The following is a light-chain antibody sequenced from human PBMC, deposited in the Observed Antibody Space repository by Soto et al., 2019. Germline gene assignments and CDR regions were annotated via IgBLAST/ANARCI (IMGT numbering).Light chain of an antibody. CDR3: QQHNSYPVT. J-gene: IGKJ4*01. V-gene: IGKV1-9*01. CDR2: AAS. CDR1: QGISSY. Sequence: DIQLTQSPSFLSASVGDRVTITCRASQGISSYLAWYQQKPGKAPNLLIYAASTLQSGVPSRFSGSGSGTEFTLTISSLQPEDFATYYCQQHNSYPVTFGGGTKVEIQ.